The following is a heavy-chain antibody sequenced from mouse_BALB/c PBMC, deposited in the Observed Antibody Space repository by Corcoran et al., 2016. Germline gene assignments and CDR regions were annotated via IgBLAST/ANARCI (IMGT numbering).Heavy chain of an antibody. CDR1: GFNIKDTY. D-gene: IGHD2-14*01. Sequence: EVQLQQSGAELVKPGASVKLSCPASGFNIKDTYMHWVKQRPEQGLEWIGRIDPANGNTKYDPKFQGKATITADTSSNTAYLQLSSLTAEDTAVYYCARGPVRRDYAMDYWGQGTSVTVSS. CDR3: ARGPVRRDYAMDY. V-gene: IGHV14-3*02. CDR2: IDPANGNT. J-gene: IGHJ4*01.